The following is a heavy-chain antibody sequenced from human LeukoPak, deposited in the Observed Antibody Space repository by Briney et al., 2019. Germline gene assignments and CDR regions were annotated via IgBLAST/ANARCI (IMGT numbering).Heavy chain of an antibody. CDR3: ARDGAPTPSGLPDY. Sequence: ASVKVSCKASGYTFTGYYMHWVRQVPGQGLEWMGWINPNSGGTNYAQKFQGRVTMTRDTSISTAYMELSRLRSDDTAVYYCARDGAPTPSGLPDYWGQGTLVTVSS. J-gene: IGHJ4*02. V-gene: IGHV1-2*02. D-gene: IGHD5-12*01. CDR1: GYTFTGYY. CDR2: INPNSGGT.